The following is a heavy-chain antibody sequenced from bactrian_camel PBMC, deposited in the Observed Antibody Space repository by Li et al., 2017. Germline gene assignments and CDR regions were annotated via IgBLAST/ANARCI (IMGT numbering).Heavy chain of an antibody. Sequence: VQLVESGGGSVPAGGSLRLSCAVSGYTVSRSCMAWFRQAPGKEREGVASIDSYGTTGYTDSVKGRFTISEDNANNTLFLQMNVLKPEDTATYFCAAVGLATIDNAGYCTKWEGGMNNWGKGTQVTVS. J-gene: IGHJ7*01. CDR1: GYTVSRSC. V-gene: IGHV3S26*01. D-gene: IGHD1*01. CDR2: IDSYGTT.